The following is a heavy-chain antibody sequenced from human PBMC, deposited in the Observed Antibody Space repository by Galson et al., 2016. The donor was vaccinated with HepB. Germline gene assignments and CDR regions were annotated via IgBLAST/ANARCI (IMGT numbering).Heavy chain of an antibody. Sequence: SETLSLTCTVSGGSISSSSYYWVWIRQPPGKGLEWIGTIYYSGTTYYNPSLKSGVTISVDTSTNQFSLKLRSVTAADTAIYYCARDRWVRGLIITDWGQGTLV. J-gene: IGHJ4*02. CDR2: IYYSGTT. CDR3: ARDRWVRGLIITD. CDR1: GGSISSSSYY. D-gene: IGHD3-10*01. V-gene: IGHV4-39*02.